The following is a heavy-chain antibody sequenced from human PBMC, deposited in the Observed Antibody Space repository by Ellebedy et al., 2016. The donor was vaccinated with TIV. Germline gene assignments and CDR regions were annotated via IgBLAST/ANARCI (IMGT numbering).Heavy chain of an antibody. J-gene: IGHJ4*02. CDR2: ISSSSSYI. D-gene: IGHD5-12*01. CDR1: GFTFSSYS. CDR3: ARGAELSGYLDY. V-gene: IGHV3-21*01. Sequence: GESLKISCAASGFTFSSYSMNWVRQAPGKGLEWVSSISSSSSYIYYADSVKGRFTISRDNAKNSLYLQMNSLRAEDTAVYYCARGAELSGYLDYWGQGTLVTVSS.